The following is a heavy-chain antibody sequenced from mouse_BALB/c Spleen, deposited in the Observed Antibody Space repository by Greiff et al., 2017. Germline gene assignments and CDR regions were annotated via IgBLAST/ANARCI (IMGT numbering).Heavy chain of an antibody. V-gene: IGHV1-59*01. CDR2: IDPSDSYT. Sequence: QVQLQQPGAELVKPGASVKMSCKASGYTFTSYWMHWVKQRPGQGLEWIGVIDPSDSYTSYNQKFKGKATLTVDTSSSTAYMQLSSLTSEDSAVYYCARGAVDYAMDYWGQGTSVTVSS. J-gene: IGHJ4*01. CDR3: ARGAVDYAMDY. CDR1: GYTFTSYW.